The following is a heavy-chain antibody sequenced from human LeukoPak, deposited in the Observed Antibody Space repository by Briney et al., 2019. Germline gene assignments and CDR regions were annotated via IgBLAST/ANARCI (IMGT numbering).Heavy chain of an antibody. CDR3: ARHSGGRDSSGEYWYFDL. CDR2: IYYSGST. Sequence: PSETLSLTCTVSGGSISSYYWSWIRQPPGKGLKWIGYIYYSGSTNYNPSLKSRVTISVDTSKKQFSLKLSSVTAADTAVYYCARHSGGRDSSGEYWYFDLWGRGTLVTVSS. J-gene: IGHJ2*01. V-gene: IGHV4-59*08. D-gene: IGHD3-22*01. CDR1: GGSISSYY.